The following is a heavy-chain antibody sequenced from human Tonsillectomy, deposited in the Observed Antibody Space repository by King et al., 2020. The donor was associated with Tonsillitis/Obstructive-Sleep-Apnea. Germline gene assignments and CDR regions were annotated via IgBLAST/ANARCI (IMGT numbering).Heavy chain of an antibody. CDR1: GESFSDYY. V-gene: IGHV4-34*01. D-gene: IGHD2-2*01. CDR3: ARGVPAALSVGDYYYYMDV. CDR2: INHSGST. J-gene: IGHJ6*03. Sequence: VQLQQWGAGLLKPSETLSLTCAVNGESFSDYYWSWIRQPPGKGLEWIGEINHSGSTNYNPSLTSRVTISLDTSKNQFSRKLNSVTAADTAVYYCARGVPAALSVGDYYYYMDVWGRGTTVTVSS.